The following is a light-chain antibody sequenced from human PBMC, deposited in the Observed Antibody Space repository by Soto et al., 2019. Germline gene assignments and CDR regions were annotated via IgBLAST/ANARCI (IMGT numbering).Light chain of an antibody. Sequence: QSALTQPASVSGSPGQSITISCTGTSSDVGRSNLVSWYQQHPGKAPKLMIYEGSKRPSGVSNRFSGSKSGNTASLTISGLQAEDEADYYCCSYAGSSIYVVFGGGTQLTVL. J-gene: IGLJ2*01. CDR2: EGS. CDR3: CSYAGSSIYVV. V-gene: IGLV2-23*01. CDR1: SSDVGRSNL.